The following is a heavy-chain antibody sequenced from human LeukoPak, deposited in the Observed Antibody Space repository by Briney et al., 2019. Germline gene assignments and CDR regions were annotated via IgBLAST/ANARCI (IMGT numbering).Heavy chain of an antibody. V-gene: IGHV4-39*01. CDR1: GGSISSSSYY. Sequence: SETLSLTCTVSGGSISSSSYYWGWIRQPPGKGLEWIGSIYYSGSTYYNPSLKSRVTISVDTSKNQFSLKLSSVTAADTAVYYCARVGVVDPWGQGTLVTVSS. CDR2: IYYSGST. CDR3: ARVGVVDP. J-gene: IGHJ5*02.